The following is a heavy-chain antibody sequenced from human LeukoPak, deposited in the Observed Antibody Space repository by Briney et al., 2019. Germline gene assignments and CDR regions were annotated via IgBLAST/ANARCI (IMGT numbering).Heavy chain of an antibody. CDR1: GFTFSSYG. CDR3: AKDQPYYYDSSGSAPYFDY. V-gene: IGHV3-30*02. CDR2: IRYDGSNK. D-gene: IGHD3-22*01. Sequence: PGGSLRLSCAPYGFTFSSYGMHWVRQAPGKGLEWVAFIRYDGSNKYYADSVKGRFTLSRDNSKNTLYLQMNSLRAEDTAAYYCAKDQPYYYDSSGSAPYFDYWGQGTLVTVSS. J-gene: IGHJ4*02.